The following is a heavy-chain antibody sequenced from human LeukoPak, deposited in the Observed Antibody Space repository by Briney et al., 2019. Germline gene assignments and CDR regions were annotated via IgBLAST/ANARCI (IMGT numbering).Heavy chain of an antibody. CDR3: ARYVHGVNFDY. CDR2: INPSGGST. D-gene: IGHD2-8*01. J-gene: IGHJ4*02. V-gene: IGHV1-46*01. CDR1: GYTFTNYY. Sequence: ASVKVSCKASGYTFTNYYMHWVRQAPGQGLEWMGIINPSGGSTTYAQMFQGRVTMTRDTSTSTVYTELSSLRSEDTAVYYCARYVHGVNFDYWGQGTLVTVSS.